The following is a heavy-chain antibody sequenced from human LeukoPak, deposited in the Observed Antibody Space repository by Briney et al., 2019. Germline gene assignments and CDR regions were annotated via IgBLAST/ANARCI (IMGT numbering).Heavy chain of an antibody. V-gene: IGHV3-23*01. J-gene: IGHJ4*02. CDR1: GFTFSTYA. CDR2: ISGSGGNT. CDR3: SAYFDY. Sequence: GGSLRLSCAASGFTFSTYAMNWVRRSPGKGLEWVSTISGSGGNTYYADSVKGRFTISRDNSKNTLYLQMNSLRAEDTAVYYCSAYFDYWGQGTPVTVSS.